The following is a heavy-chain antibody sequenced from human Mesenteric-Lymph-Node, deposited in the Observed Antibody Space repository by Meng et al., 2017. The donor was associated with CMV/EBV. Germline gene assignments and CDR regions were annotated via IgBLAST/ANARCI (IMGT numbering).Heavy chain of an antibody. D-gene: IGHD1-26*01. CDR3: AKVGGTYLYEIDY. CDR1: GFTFSSYS. V-gene: IGHV3-21*01. Sequence: GESLKISCAASGFTFSSYSMNWVRQAPGKGLEWVSSISSSSSYIYYADSVKGRFTISRDNAKNSPYLQMNSLKAEDTAVYYCAKVGGTYLYEIDYWGQGTLVTVSS. J-gene: IGHJ4*01. CDR2: ISSSSSYI.